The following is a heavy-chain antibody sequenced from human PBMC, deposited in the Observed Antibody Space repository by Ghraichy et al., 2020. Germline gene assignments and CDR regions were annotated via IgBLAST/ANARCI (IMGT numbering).Heavy chain of an antibody. Sequence: GGSLRLSCAASGFTFSNAWMNWVRQAPGKGLEWVGRIKSKTDGGTTDYAAPVKGRFTISRDDSKNTLYLQMNSLKTEDTAVYYCTTDAVKGLYDFWSGYYVNYYYGMDVWGQGTTVTVSS. CDR3: TTDAVKGLYDFWSGYYVNYYYGMDV. V-gene: IGHV3-15*07. CDR2: IKSKTDGGTT. D-gene: IGHD3-3*01. J-gene: IGHJ6*01. CDR1: GFTFSNAW.